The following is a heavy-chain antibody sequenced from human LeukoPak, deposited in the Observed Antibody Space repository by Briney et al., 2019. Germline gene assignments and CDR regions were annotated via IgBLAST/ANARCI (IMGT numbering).Heavy chain of an antibody. J-gene: IGHJ4*02. D-gene: IGHD4-17*01. Sequence: GGSLRLSCAASGFTFSRHGVRLGRETPGEGLGWVGIVSDIGENTFYGEAVNGRFTISRDNSQNTLYVQMNSLRPEDTAVYYCAKGGASVTRYVDYWGQGTLVTVSS. CDR1: GFTFSRHG. CDR2: VSDIGENT. V-gene: IGHV3-30*18. CDR3: AKGGASVTRYVDY.